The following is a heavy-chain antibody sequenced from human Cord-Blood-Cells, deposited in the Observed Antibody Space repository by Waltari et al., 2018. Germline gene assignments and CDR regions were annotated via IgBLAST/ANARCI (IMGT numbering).Heavy chain of an antibody. CDR2: IWYDGSNK. D-gene: IGHD3-3*01. J-gene: IGHJ3*02. Sequence: QVQLVESGGGVVQPGRSLRPSCAASGFTFSSYVMHWVRLAPGKGLEWVAVIWYDGSNKYYADSVKGRFTISRDNSKNTLYLQMNSLRAEDTAVYYCARGLRFLEWTSDAFDIWGQGTMVTVSS. CDR3: ARGLRFLEWTSDAFDI. V-gene: IGHV3-33*01. CDR1: GFTFSSYV.